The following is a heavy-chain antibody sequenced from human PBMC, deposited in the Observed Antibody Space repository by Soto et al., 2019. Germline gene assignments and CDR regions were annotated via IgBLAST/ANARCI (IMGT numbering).Heavy chain of an antibody. J-gene: IGHJ4*02. CDR3: ARRLPGSGTYSLDF. Sequence: QVRLQESGPGLVRPSETLSLICSIYGTSIRSHYWTWIRQTPEKGLEWIGSVHHSGSATYAPSLQSRVTISVDTSKNQFSLRLTSLTAADTAMYYCARRLPGSGTYSLDFWGQGTLVTFSS. V-gene: IGHV4-59*08. D-gene: IGHD3-10*01. CDR2: VHHSGSA. CDR1: GTSIRSHY.